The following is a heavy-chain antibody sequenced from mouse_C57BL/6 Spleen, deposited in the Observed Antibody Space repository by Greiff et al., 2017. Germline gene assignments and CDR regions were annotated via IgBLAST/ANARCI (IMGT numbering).Heavy chain of an antibody. CDR1: GYTFTDYE. CDR3: TREDLLLSPYAMDY. D-gene: IGHD1-1*01. J-gene: IGHJ4*01. Sequence: VQLQQSGAELVRPGASVTLSCKASGYTFTDYEMHWVKQTPVHGLEWIGAIDPETGGTAYNQKFKGKAILTADKTTSTAYMEPRSLTSEDAAVYYCTREDLLLSPYAMDYWGQGTSVTVSS. CDR2: IDPETGGT. V-gene: IGHV1-15*01.